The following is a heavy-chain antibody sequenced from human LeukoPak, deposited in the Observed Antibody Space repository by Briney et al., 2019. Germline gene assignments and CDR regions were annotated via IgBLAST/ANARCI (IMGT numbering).Heavy chain of an antibody. CDR2: ITTSGSNT. D-gene: IGHD2/OR15-2a*01. V-gene: IGHV3-23*01. J-gene: IGHJ4*02. Sequence: GGSLSLSCAASGFTFSSSAMSWVRQAPGKGLEWVSAITTSGSNTFYADSVRGRFTISRDNSKNTLYLQMNSLRAEDTAVYYCAKRLESGADYYDYWGQGTLVTVSS. CDR3: AKRLESGADYYDY. CDR1: GFTFSSSA.